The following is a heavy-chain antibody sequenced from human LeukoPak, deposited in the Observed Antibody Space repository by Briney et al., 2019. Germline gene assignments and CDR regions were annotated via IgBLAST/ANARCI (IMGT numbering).Heavy chain of an antibody. J-gene: IGHJ4*02. CDR3: ARHSQSFDY. CDR2: VYPGDSDT. Sequence: GESLKISCKASGYIFTNYWIGWVRQMPGKGLEWMGIVYPGDSDTRYSPSFQGQVTISADKSITTAYLQWSSLEASDTAMYYCARHSQSFDYWGQGTLVTVSS. V-gene: IGHV5-51*01. CDR1: GYIFTNYW.